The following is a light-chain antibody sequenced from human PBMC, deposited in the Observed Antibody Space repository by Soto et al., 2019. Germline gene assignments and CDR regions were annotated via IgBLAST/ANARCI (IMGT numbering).Light chain of an antibody. Sequence: SYELTQPPSVSVSPGQTARITCSGDALPKQYAYWYQQKPGQAPVLVIYKDSERPSGIPERFSGSNSGTTVTLTISGVQAEDEADYYCQSADSSGTYRVFGTGTKLTVL. CDR1: ALPKQY. V-gene: IGLV3-25*03. J-gene: IGLJ1*01. CDR3: QSADSSGTYRV. CDR2: KDS.